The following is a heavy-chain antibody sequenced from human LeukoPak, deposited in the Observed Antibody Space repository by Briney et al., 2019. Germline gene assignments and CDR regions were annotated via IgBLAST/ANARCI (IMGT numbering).Heavy chain of an antibody. J-gene: IGHJ4*02. CDR3: ARDVIRMVRGVPDY. CDR1: GYTFTGYY. D-gene: IGHD3-10*01. CDR2: ISAYNGNT. V-gene: IGHV1-18*04. Sequence: ASVKVSCKASGYTFTGYYMHWVRQAPGQGLEWMGWISAYNGNTNYAQKLQGRVTMTTDTSTSTAYMELRSLRSDDTAVYYCARDVIRMVRGVPDYWGQGTLVTVSS.